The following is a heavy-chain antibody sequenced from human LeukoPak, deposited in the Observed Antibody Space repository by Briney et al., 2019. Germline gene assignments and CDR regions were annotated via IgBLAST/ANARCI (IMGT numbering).Heavy chain of an antibody. Sequence: GGSLRLSCVVSGLTVSTSYMTWVRQAPGKGPEWVSLIYSTGTTYYADSVKGRFIISRDNSKNTLYLQMNSLRAEDTAVYFCATRPPGDYPYFDFWGQGTLVTVAS. CDR2: IYSTGTT. V-gene: IGHV3-53*01. J-gene: IGHJ4*02. CDR1: GLTVSTSY. D-gene: IGHD4-17*01. CDR3: ATRPPGDYPYFDF.